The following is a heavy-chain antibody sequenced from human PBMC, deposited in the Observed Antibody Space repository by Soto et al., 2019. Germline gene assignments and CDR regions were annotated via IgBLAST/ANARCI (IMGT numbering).Heavy chain of an antibody. CDR3: ARPTVTTEYYYYYGMDV. CDR2: IIPIFGTA. Sequence: SVKVSCKASGGTFSSYAISWVRQAPGQGLEWMGGIIPIFGTANYAQKFQGRVTITADESTSAAYMELSSLRSEDTAVYYCARPTVTTEYYYYYGMDVWGQGTTVTVSS. V-gene: IGHV1-69*13. D-gene: IGHD4-17*01. J-gene: IGHJ6*02. CDR1: GGTFSSYA.